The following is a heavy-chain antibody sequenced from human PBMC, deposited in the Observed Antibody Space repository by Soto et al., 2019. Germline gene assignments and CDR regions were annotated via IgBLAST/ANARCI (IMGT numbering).Heavy chain of an antibody. Sequence: SETLSLTCTVSGGSISSYYWSWIRQPPGKGLEWIGYIYYSGSTNYNPSLKSRVTISVDTSKNQFSLKLSSVTAADTAVYYCARSGYSSSWRYYYYYGMDVWGQGTTVTVSS. CDR2: IYYSGST. CDR1: GGSISSYY. CDR3: ARSGYSSSWRYYYYYGMDV. J-gene: IGHJ6*02. V-gene: IGHV4-59*01. D-gene: IGHD6-13*01.